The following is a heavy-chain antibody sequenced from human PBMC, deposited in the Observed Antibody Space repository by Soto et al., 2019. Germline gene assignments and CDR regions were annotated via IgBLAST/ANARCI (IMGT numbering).Heavy chain of an antibody. CDR3: ARAYSGRLPRRADYYFAMDV. CDR2: IGAADDP. D-gene: IGHD2-15*01. V-gene: IGHV3-13*05. CDR1: GFTFSAYD. J-gene: IGHJ6*02. Sequence: LRLSFAASGFTFSAYDMHWVRQTTGKGLEWVSAIGAADDPYYLGSVKGRFTISRENAKNSLYLQMNSLRAEDTAVYYCARAYSGRLPRRADYYFAMDVWGQGTTVTVSS.